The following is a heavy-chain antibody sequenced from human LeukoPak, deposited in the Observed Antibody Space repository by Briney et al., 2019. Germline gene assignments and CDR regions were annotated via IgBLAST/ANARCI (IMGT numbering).Heavy chain of an antibody. CDR2: ISTSSTTI. CDR3: ARDRSVATPFDY. J-gene: IGHJ4*02. CDR1: GFIFSNYG. V-gene: IGHV3-48*01. D-gene: IGHD5-12*01. Sequence: PGGSLRLSCAASGFIFSNYGMNWVRQAPGKGLEWVSYISTSSTTIYYADSVRGRFTISRDNAKHSLYLQMNSLGAEDTAVYYCARDRSVATPFDYWGQGTLVTVSS.